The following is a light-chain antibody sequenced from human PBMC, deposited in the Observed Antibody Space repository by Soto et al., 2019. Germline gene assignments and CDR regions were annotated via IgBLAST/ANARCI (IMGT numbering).Light chain of an antibody. CDR3: LQTYSPPLA. CDR1: QRISAY. V-gene: IGKV1-39*01. J-gene: IGKJ3*01. Sequence: DIQMTQSPSSLAASVGDRVTITCRASQRISAYLNWYQQKPGEAPKLLIFDVSVLESGVPSRFSGSGSETDFTLSITILQPEDFATYYCLQTYSPPLAFAHGTTVDFK. CDR2: DVS.